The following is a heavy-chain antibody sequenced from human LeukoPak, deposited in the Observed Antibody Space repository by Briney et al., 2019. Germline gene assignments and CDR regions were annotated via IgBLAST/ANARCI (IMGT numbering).Heavy chain of an antibody. CDR1: GDSISSDSYN. V-gene: IGHV4-30-2*01. J-gene: IGHJ4*02. CDR3: ARGVVTVYWSGSSSDYFDY. Sequence: SETLSLTCSVSGDSISSDSYNWNWIRQAPGKGLEWIGYISHRGDTNYNPSLRSRVTISVDRSENRFSLTLKSVTSADTAVYYCARGVVTVYWSGSSSDYFDYWGQGSLVIVSS. CDR2: ISHRGDT. D-gene: IGHD3-3*01.